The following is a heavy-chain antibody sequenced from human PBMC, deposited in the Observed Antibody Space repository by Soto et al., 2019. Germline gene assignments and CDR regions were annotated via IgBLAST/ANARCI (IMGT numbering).Heavy chain of an antibody. D-gene: IGHD3-22*01. Sequence: PSETLSLTCAVYGWSFSGYYWSWIRQPPGKGLEWIGEINHSGSTNYNPSLKSRVTISVDTSKNQFSLKLSSVTAADTAVYYCARGPPYYYDSSGYYQYYYYGMDVWGQGTTVTVSS. J-gene: IGHJ6*02. CDR1: GWSFSGYY. V-gene: IGHV4-34*01. CDR2: INHSGST. CDR3: ARGPPYYYDSSGYYQYYYYGMDV.